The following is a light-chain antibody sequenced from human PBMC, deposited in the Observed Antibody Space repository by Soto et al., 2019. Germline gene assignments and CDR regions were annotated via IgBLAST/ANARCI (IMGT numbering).Light chain of an antibody. CDR2: DAS. CDR3: QQYSSSAYT. CDR1: QTVSSTY. Sequence: DIVLTQSPGTLSLSPGERASLSCRASQTVSSTYIAWYQQKPGPSPRLVMYDASNRAPGIPDRFRGSVYGTDFTLTLSRLEPEYVAVYYCQQYSSSAYTLGQGTKLEIK. J-gene: IGKJ2*01. V-gene: IGKV3-20*01.